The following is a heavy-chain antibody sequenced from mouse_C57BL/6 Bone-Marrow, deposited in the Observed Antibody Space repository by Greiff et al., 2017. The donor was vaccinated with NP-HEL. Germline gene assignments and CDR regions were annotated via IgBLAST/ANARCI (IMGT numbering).Heavy chain of an antibody. Sequence: DVKLVESGGGLVKPGGSLKLSCAASGFTFSDYGMHWVRQAPEKGLEWVAYIRSGSSTIYYADTVKGRFTISRDNAKNTLFLQMTSLRSEDTAMYYCARRLRRVMDYWGQGTSVTVSS. CDR3: ARRLRRVMDY. D-gene: IGHD2-4*01. V-gene: IGHV5-17*01. CDR2: IRSGSSTI. J-gene: IGHJ4*01. CDR1: GFTFSDYG.